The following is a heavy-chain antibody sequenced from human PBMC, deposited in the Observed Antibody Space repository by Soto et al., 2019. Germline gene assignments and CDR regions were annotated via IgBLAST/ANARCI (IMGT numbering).Heavy chain of an antibody. Sequence: QVQLVQSGVEVKKPGSSVRVSCKASGDTFKNSVISWVRQAPGQGLEWMGGTIPLFGTTGSAQTCQGRLTITTDESTTTAYREVSRLTSEDTAVYYCVAELDFGKLSVVWGQGTTVIVSS. CDR1: GDTFKNSV. V-gene: IGHV1-69*01. D-gene: IGHD3-10*01. CDR3: VAELDFGKLSVV. CDR2: TIPLFGTT. J-gene: IGHJ6*02.